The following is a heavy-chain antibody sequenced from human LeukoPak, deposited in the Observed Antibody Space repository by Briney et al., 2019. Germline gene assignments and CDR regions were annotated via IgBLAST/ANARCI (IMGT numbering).Heavy chain of an antibody. J-gene: IGHJ5*02. V-gene: IGHV1-18*01. CDR3: ARGKYSSSWWFNWFDP. CDR2: ISTYNGHT. D-gene: IGHD6-13*01. Sequence: ASVKVSCKASGYTFTSHGISWVRQAPGQGLEWMGWISTYNGHTNYAQKLQGRVTMTTDTSTSTAYMELRSLRSDDTAVYYCARGKYSSSWWFNWFDPWGQGTLVTVSS. CDR1: GYTFTSHG.